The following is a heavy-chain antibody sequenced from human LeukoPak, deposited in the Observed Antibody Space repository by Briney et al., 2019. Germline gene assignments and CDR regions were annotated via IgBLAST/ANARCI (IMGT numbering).Heavy chain of an antibody. CDR1: GFTFGKYG. Sequence: GRSLRLSCAASGFTFGKYGIYWVRQAPGKGLEWVTFISYDGNDKYYGDSVKGRFTISRDNSKNTLYLQMNSLRPEDTAVYYCAKDAIIVATIREIDSWGQGTLVTVSS. D-gene: IGHD5-12*01. CDR3: AKDAIIVATIREIDS. CDR2: ISYDGNDK. J-gene: IGHJ4*02. V-gene: IGHV3-30*18.